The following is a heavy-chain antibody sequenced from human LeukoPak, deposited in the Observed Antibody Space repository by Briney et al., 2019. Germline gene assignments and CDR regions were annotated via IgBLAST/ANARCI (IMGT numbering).Heavy chain of an antibody. Sequence: SETLSLTCAVYGGSFSGYYWSWIRQPPGKGLEWIGEINHSGSTNYNPSLKSRVTISVDTSKNQFSLKLSSVTAADTAVYYCARRDYDILTGYPHDAFDIWGQGTMVTVSS. J-gene: IGHJ3*02. CDR3: ARRDYDILTGYPHDAFDI. V-gene: IGHV4-34*01. CDR1: GGSFSGYY. D-gene: IGHD3-9*01. CDR2: INHSGST.